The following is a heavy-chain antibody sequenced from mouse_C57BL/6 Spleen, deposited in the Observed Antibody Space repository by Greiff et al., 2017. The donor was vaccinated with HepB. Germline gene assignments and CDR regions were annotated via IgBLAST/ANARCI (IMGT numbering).Heavy chain of an antibody. V-gene: IGHV10-1*01. CDR3: VRENYGSSYVWYFDV. Sequence: EVQRVESGGGLVQPKGSLKLSCAASGFSFNTYAMNWVRQAPGKGLEWVARIRSKSNNYATYYADSVKDRFTISRDDSESMLYLQMNNLKTEDTAMYYCVRENYGSSYVWYFDVWGTGTTVTVSS. D-gene: IGHD1-1*01. CDR2: IRSKSNNYAT. J-gene: IGHJ1*03. CDR1: GFSFNTYA.